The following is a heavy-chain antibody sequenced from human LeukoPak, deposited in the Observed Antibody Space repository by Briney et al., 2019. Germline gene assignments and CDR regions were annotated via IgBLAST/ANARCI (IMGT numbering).Heavy chain of an antibody. CDR3: ARDWYRYAY. Sequence: RPSETLSLTCTVSGASISSTSYYWGWIRQPPGKGLDRLGSTYYRGTTYYNPSLKSRVTISVDTSKNQFSLKLSSVTAADTAVYYCARDWYRYAYWGQGTLVTVSS. J-gene: IGHJ4*02. CDR1: GASISSTSYY. CDR2: TYYRGTT. D-gene: IGHD6-13*01. V-gene: IGHV4-39*07.